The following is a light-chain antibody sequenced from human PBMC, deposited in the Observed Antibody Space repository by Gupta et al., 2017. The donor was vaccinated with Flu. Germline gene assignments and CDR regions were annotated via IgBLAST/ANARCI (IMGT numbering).Light chain of an antibody. V-gene: IGLV1-44*01. CDR1: SSNIGSKT. CDR3: VAWDDDMNAWV. CDR2: NNN. J-gene: IGLJ3*02. Sequence: QSVLTKLPSADGAPGQRVTVSCSGSSSNIGSKTVYWYQQLPGTAPKLLIYNNNHRPSGVPDRFSGSRSGTSASLAISGLQSEDEADYYCVAWDDDMNAWVFGGGTQVTVL.